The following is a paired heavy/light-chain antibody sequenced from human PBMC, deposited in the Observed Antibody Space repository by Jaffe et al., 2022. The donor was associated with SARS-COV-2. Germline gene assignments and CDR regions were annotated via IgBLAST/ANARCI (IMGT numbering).Light chain of an antibody. V-gene: IGKV3-20*01. CDR2: GAS. J-gene: IGKJ4*01. CDR1: QSVSSSY. Sequence: EIVLTQSPGTLSLSPGERATLSCRASQSVSSSYLAWYQQKPGQPPRLLIYGASRRASDIPDRFSGSGSGTDFTLTISRLEPEDFAVYYCQQYGTSPLTFGGGTKVEIK. CDR3: QQYGTSPLT.
Heavy chain of an antibody. CDR1: GFTFSSYA. J-gene: IGHJ6*03. D-gene: IGHD3-10*01. Sequence: EVQLVESGGGLVQPGGSLRLSCAASGFTFSSYAMSWVRQAPGKGLEWVSGITGSGYSTYYADSVKGRFTVSRDNSKNTLYLQMSGLRAEDTAVYYCAKDPYGPNRYYYMDVWGKGTTVTASS. CDR2: ITGSGYST. V-gene: IGHV3-23*04. CDR3: AKDPYGPNRYYYMDV.